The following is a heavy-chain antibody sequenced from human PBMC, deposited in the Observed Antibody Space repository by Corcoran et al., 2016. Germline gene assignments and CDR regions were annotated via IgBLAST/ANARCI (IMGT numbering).Heavy chain of an antibody. CDR2: INPNSGGT. CDR1: GYTFTGYY. D-gene: IGHD3-10*01. CDR3: AGEASLWFGELWLNWFDH. J-gene: IGHJ5*02. Sequence: QVQLVQSGAEVKKPGASVTVSCKASGYTFTGYYMPWVRQAPGQGLEWMGWINPNSGGTNYAQKFQGWVTMTRDKSISTAYMELSRLRSDDTAVYYCAGEASLWFGELWLNWFDHWGQGTLVTVSS. V-gene: IGHV1-2*04.